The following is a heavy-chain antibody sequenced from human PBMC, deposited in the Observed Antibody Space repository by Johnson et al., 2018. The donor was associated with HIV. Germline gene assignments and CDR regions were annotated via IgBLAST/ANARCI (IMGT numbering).Heavy chain of an antibody. D-gene: IGHD3-22*01. V-gene: IGHV3-11*04. CDR3: AGDWGPRLGYYDSSGSGAFDI. CDR1: GITFSDYY. J-gene: IGHJ3*02. CDR2: ISGSGSTL. Sequence: QVQLVESGGGLVKPGGSLRLSCAASGITFSDYYMSWIRQAPGKGLEWVSYISGSGSTLYYADSVKGRFTISRDNAKNSLYLQMNSLRAEDTAVYYCAGDWGPRLGYYDSSGSGAFDIGGQGTMVTVSS.